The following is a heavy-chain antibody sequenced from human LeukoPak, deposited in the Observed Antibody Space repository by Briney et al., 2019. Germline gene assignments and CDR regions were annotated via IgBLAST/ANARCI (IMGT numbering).Heavy chain of an antibody. D-gene: IGHD3-22*01. V-gene: IGHV4-4*07. Sequence: SETLSLTCTVSGGSISSYYWSWIRQPAGKGLEWIGRIYTSGSTNYNPSLKSRVTMSVDTSKNQFSLKLSSVTAADTAVYYCASHSRGSGYSPGYYYYYMGVWGKGTTVTVSS. CDR3: ASHSRGSGYSPGYYYYYMGV. CDR2: IYTSGST. CDR1: GGSISSYY. J-gene: IGHJ6*03.